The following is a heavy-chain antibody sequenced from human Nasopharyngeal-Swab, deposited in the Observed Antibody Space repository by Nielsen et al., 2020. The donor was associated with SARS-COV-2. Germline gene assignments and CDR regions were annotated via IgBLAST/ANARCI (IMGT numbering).Heavy chain of an antibody. Sequence: SVQVSCQASGGTFSSYPISWVRQAPGQGLEWMGGIIPIFGTANYAQKFQGRVTITADESTSTAYMELSNLRSEDTAVYYCARETLDNYDLPLGMDVWGQGTTVTVSS. CDR3: ARETLDNYDLPLGMDV. D-gene: IGHD3-3*01. J-gene: IGHJ6*02. V-gene: IGHV1-69*13. CDR1: GGTFSSYP. CDR2: IIPIFGTA.